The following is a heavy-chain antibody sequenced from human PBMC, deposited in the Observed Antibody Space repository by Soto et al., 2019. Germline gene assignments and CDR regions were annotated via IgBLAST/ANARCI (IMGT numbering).Heavy chain of an antibody. V-gene: IGHV4-31*03. CDR1: GHSLSSGGYY. Sequence: TLSLTCTVSGHSLSSGGYYWSWIRQHPGKGLEWVGYIYFTGSTLYNPSLKSRLAMSLDTSKNQFSLKLGSVTAADTAIYYCARDWGSSGWPNWGPGTLVTVPQ. D-gene: IGHD6-19*01. CDR2: IYFTGST. CDR3: ARDWGSSGWPN. J-gene: IGHJ4*02.